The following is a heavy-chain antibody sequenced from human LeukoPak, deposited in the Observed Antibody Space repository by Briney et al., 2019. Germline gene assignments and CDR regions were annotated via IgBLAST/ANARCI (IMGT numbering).Heavy chain of an antibody. CDR1: GYSISSGYF. D-gene: IGHD6-19*01. V-gene: IGHV4-38-2*02. CDR2: IYHSGST. CDR3: AREGSSDHGLDY. J-gene: IGHJ4*02. Sequence: SETLSLTCSVSGYSISSGYFWGWIRQPPGKGLEWIGSIYHSGSTYYNPSLKSRVTISVDTSKNQFSLKVSSVTAADTAVYYCAREGSSDHGLDYWGQGTLVPVSS.